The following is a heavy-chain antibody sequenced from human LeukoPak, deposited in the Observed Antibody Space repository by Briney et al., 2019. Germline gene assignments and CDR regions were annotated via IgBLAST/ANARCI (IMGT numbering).Heavy chain of an antibody. D-gene: IGHD2-15*01. CDR2: INPNSGGT. Sequence: ASVKVSCKASGYTFTDYIMHWVRQAPGQGLEWMGWINPNSGGTKFAQKSQGRGTMTRDTSTSRVYMELSSLRSEATAVYYCARSVSSEVVVVDYWGEGTLVTVSS. CDR3: ARSVSSEVVVVDY. CDR1: GYTFTDYI. V-gene: IGHV1-2*02. J-gene: IGHJ4*02.